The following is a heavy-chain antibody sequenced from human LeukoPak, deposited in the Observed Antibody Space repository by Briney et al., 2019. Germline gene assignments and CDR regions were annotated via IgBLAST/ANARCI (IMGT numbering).Heavy chain of an antibody. CDR3: AREWAAAGTLDY. CDR1: GYTFTSYA. CDR2: INAGNGNT. J-gene: IGHJ4*02. D-gene: IGHD6-13*01. V-gene: IGHV1-3*01. Sequence: ASVHVSCKASGYTFTSYAMHWVRQAPGQRLEWMGWINAGNGNTKYSQKFQGRVTITRDTSASTAYMELSSLRSEDTAVYYCAREWAAAGTLDYWGQGTLVTISS.